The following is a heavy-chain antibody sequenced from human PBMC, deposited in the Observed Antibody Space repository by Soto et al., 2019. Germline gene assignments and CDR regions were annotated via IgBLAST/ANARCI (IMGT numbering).Heavy chain of an antibody. J-gene: IGHJ5*02. CDR3: ARDGVLLWFGESRQNYNWFDP. Sequence: QVQLVQSGAEVKKPGASVKVSCKASGYTFTSYAMHWVRQAPGQRLEWMGWINAGNGNTKYSQKFQGRVTITRDTSASTAYMELSSLRSEDTAVYYCARDGVLLWFGESRQNYNWFDPWGQGTLVTVSS. D-gene: IGHD3-10*01. V-gene: IGHV1-3*01. CDR2: INAGNGNT. CDR1: GYTFTSYA.